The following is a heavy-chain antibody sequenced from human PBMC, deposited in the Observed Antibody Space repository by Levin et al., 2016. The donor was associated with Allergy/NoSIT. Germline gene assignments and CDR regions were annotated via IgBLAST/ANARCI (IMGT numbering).Heavy chain of an antibody. CDR3: VRVGREYSNGYGGP. J-gene: IGHJ5*02. V-gene: IGHV5-10-1*01. D-gene: IGHD5-18*01. Sequence: GESLKISCKASGYTFTSYWINWVRQIPGKGLEWMGRIDPSDSYTTYSPSFQGHVTISTDKSITTAYLQWSSLKPSDTGIYYCVRVGREYSNGYGGPWGQGTQVSVSS. CDR1: GYTFTSYW. CDR2: IDPSDSYT.